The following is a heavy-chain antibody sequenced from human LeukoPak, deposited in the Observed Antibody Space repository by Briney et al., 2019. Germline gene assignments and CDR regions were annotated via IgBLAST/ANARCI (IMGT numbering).Heavy chain of an antibody. CDR2: SDPEDGET. J-gene: IGHJ2*01. V-gene: IGHV1-24*01. CDR1: GSTLTEVS. D-gene: IGHD3-10*01. Sequence: GASVKVSCKVSGSTLTEVSVHGVRPTPGKGLEYVGGSDPEDGETFHAQNFQGRVTMSDDTSTDTAYMELSSLRSEDTAVYYCVTDRARLFWYFDLWGRGTLVTVSS. CDR3: VTDRARLFWYFDL.